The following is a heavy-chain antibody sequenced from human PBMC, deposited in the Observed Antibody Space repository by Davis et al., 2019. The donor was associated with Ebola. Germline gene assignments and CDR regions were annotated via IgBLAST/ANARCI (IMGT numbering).Heavy chain of an antibody. CDR3: ARGHAPYDFWTGYRVYFDY. CDR2: IYYSGGT. D-gene: IGHD3-3*01. J-gene: IGHJ4*02. V-gene: IGHV4-39*07. CDR1: GATISSRNYY. Sequence: SETLSLTCTVSGATISSRNYYRGWIRQPPGKGLEWIGNIYYSGGTYYNPSLKIRVTLSVDTPKKKFSMKLTSVTAADTAVYYCARGHAPYDFWTGYRVYFDYWGQGTVVTVSS.